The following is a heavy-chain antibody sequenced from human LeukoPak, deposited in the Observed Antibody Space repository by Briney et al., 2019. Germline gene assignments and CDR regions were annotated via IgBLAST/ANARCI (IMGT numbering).Heavy chain of an antibody. CDR2: VSYDGSDK. D-gene: IGHD6-13*01. Sequence: PGGSLRLSCAASGFTFSSYAIHWVRQAPGKGLEWVAVVSYDGSDKYYADSAKGRFTISRDNSKNTLYLQMNSLTTEDTAVYYCARDQSAGYSSSGSSSWGRLGDWGQGTLVTVSS. V-gene: IGHV3-30-3*01. CDR1: GFTFSSYA. CDR3: ARDQSAGYSSSGSSSWGRLGD. J-gene: IGHJ1*01.